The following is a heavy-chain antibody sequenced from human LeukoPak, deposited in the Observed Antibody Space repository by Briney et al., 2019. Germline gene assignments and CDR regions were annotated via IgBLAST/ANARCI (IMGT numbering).Heavy chain of an antibody. CDR2: IYYSGST. CDR1: GGSISSYY. Sequence: PSETPSLTCTVSGGSISSYYWSWIRQPPGKGLEWIGYIYYSGSTNYNPSLKSRATIPVDTSKNQFSLKLSSVTAADTAVYYCARVGSGSHQDYWGQGTLVTVSS. J-gene: IGHJ4*02. CDR3: ARVGSGSHQDY. V-gene: IGHV4-59*01. D-gene: IGHD1-26*01.